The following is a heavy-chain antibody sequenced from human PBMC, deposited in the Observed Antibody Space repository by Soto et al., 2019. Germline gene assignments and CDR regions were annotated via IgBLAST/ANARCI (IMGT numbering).Heavy chain of an antibody. J-gene: IGHJ4*02. D-gene: IGHD2-8*01. CDR2: ISRDGPNK. CDR1: GFTFSRYA. V-gene: IGHV3-30-3*01. Sequence: SLRLSCAASGFTFSRYAMHWVRQAPGEGLEWVAVISRDGPNKYYGDSVKGRFTVSRDNSNNTLYLSMTSLRPDDTAVFYCARSRNGAVPDSINFWGQGTLVTVSS. CDR3: ARSRNGAVPDSINF.